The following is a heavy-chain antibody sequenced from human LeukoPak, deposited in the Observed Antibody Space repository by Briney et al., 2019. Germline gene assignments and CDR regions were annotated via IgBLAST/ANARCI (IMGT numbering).Heavy chain of an antibody. V-gene: IGHV3-7*01. Sequence: ETLSLTCTVSGGSISSYYWSWIRQAPGKGLEWVANIKQDGSEKYYVDSVKGRFTISRDNAKNSLYLQMNSLRAEDTAVYYCAAGGVRYFDWLSSTRTFDYWGQGTLVTVSS. J-gene: IGHJ4*02. CDR1: GGSISSYY. CDR3: AAGGVRYFDWLSSTRTFDY. CDR2: IKQDGSEK. D-gene: IGHD3-9*01.